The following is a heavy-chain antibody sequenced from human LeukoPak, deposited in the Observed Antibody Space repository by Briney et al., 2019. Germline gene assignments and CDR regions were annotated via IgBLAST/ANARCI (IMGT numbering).Heavy chain of an antibody. CDR1: GYSLDTLAN. CDR3: ARGGNLNGDYLQNNWFDP. D-gene: IGHD4-17*01. Sequence: SETLSLTCTVSGYSLDTLANWGWIRQSPGKGLEWIGSFFHGGATYYNPSLQGRVTISVDTSKNQFSLKLSSVTAADTAVYYCARGGNLNGDYLQNNWFDPWGQGTLVTVSS. J-gene: IGHJ5*02. V-gene: IGHV4-38-2*02. CDR2: FFHGGAT.